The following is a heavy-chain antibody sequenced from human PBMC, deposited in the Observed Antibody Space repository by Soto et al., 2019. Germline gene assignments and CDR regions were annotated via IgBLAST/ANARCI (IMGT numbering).Heavy chain of an antibody. V-gene: IGHV3-48*01. J-gene: IGHJ6*03. CDR3: ARDQQLLRSYYYFYYMDV. Sequence: GGSLRLSCAASGFTFNTFMNWVRQAPGKGLEWVSYISSSGSIIYYADSVKGRFTISRDNAKNSLYLQMHSLRVEDTAVYYCARDQQLLRSYYYFYYMDVWGKGTTVTVSS. CDR1: GFTFNTF. CDR2: ISSSGSII. D-gene: IGHD6-6*01.